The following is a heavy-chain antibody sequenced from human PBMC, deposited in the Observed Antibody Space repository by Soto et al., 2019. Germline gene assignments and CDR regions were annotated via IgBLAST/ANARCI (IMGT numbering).Heavy chain of an antibody. CDR2: IYYSGST. CDR1: GGSISSSSYY. J-gene: IGHJ4*02. CDR3: ARRYGYYFDY. Sequence: SETLSLTCTVSGGSISSSSYYWGWIRQPPGKGLEWIGSIYYSGSTNYNPSLKSRVTISVDTSKNQLSLKLSSVTAADTAVYYCARRYGYYFDYWGQGTLVTVSS. D-gene: IGHD3-9*01. V-gene: IGHV4-39*07.